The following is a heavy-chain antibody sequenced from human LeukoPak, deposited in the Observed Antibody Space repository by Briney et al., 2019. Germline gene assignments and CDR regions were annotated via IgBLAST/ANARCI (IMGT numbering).Heavy chain of an antibody. V-gene: IGHV3-48*02. CDR1: GFTFNSYN. J-gene: IGHJ4*02. D-gene: IGHD2-2*01. CDR3: ARRRYCSSTSCYLYFDY. Sequence: GGSLRLSCAASGFTFNSYNMNWVRQAPGKGLEWVSYISSSSSTIYYADSVKGRFTISRDSAKTSLFLQMNSLRDEDTAVYYCARRRYCSSTSCYLYFDYWGQGTLVTVSS. CDR2: ISSSSSTI.